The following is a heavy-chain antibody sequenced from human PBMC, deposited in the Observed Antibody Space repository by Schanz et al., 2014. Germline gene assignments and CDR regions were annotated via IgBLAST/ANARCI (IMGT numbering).Heavy chain of an antibody. CDR3: ARGEFGRLFPTWFDP. CDR1: GFTFSSYS. Sequence: EVQLVESGGDLVQPGGSLRLSCAASGFTFSSYSMNWVRQTPGKGLEWVSYISTRSITTYYPVSLKGRFTISRDDAKNSLYLQMNSLTDEDTAVYYCARGEFGRLFPTWFDPWGQGTLVTVSS. D-gene: IGHD3-10*01. CDR2: ISTRSITT. J-gene: IGHJ5*02. V-gene: IGHV3-48*02.